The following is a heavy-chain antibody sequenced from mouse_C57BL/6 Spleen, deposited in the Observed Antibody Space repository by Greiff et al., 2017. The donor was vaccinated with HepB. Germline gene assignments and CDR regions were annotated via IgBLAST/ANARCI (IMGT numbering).Heavy chain of an antibody. CDR3: AREGYYYGIYWYFDV. CDR2: ISDGGSYT. CDR1: GFTFSSYA. D-gene: IGHD1-1*01. Sequence: EVQVVESGGGLVKPGGSLKLSCAASGFTFSSYAMSWVRQTPEKRLEWVATISDGGSYTYYPDNVKGRFTISRDNAKNNLYLQMSHLKSEDTAMYYCAREGYYYGIYWYFDVWGTGTTVTVSS. V-gene: IGHV5-4*01. J-gene: IGHJ1*03.